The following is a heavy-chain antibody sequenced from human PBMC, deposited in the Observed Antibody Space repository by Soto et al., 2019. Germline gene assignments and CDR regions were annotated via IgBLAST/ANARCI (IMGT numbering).Heavy chain of an antibody. CDR2: MNPNSGNT. CDR1: GYTFTSYD. CDR3: ACYSGWYRFFDY. V-gene: IGHV1-8*01. Sequence: GASVKVSCKASGYTFTSYDINWVRQATGQGLEWMGWMNPNSGNTGYAQKFQGRVTISVDTSKNQFSLKLSSVTAADTAVYYCACYSGWYRFFDYWGQGTLVTVSS. D-gene: IGHD6-19*01. J-gene: IGHJ4*02.